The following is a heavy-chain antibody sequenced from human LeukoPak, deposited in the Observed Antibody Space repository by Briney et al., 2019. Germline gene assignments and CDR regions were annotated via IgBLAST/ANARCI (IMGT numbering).Heavy chain of an antibody. CDR3: AREGVGDWRLRVFDY. CDR1: GYTFTSYG. V-gene: IGHV1-18*01. D-gene: IGHD5-12*01. J-gene: IGHJ4*02. CDR2: ISAYNGNT. Sequence: ASVKVSSKASGYTFTSYGISWVRQAPGQGLEWMGWISAYNGNTNYAQKPQGRVTMTTDTSTSTAYMELRSLRSDDTAVYYCAREGVGDWRLRVFDYWGQGTLVTVSS.